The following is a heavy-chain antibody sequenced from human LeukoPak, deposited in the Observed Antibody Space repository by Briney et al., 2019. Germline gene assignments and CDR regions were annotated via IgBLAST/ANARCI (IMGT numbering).Heavy chain of an antibody. Sequence: GGSLRLSCAASGFTFSNFGMNWVRQAPGKGLEWVSAISGSGGSTFSADSVKGRFTISRDNSQNTLYLQMYGLRVEDTAVYFCAKALHFCGGRSCYFDSWGQGTLVSVSS. CDR3: AKALHFCGGRSCYFDS. V-gene: IGHV3-23*01. J-gene: IGHJ4*02. D-gene: IGHD2-21*01. CDR2: ISGSGGST. CDR1: GFTFSNFG.